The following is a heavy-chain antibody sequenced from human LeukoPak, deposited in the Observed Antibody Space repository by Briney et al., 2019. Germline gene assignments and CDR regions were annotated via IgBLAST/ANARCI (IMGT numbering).Heavy chain of an antibody. Sequence: SETLSLTCAVYGGSFSGYYWSWIRQPPGKGLEWIGEINHSGSTNYNPSLKSRVTISVDTSKNQFSLKLSSVTAADTAVYYCARGTTGVTTGYYYYYYMDVWGKGTTVTASS. CDR2: INHSGST. CDR1: GGSFSGYY. D-gene: IGHD4-17*01. J-gene: IGHJ6*03. CDR3: ARGTTGVTTGYYYYYYMDV. V-gene: IGHV4-34*01.